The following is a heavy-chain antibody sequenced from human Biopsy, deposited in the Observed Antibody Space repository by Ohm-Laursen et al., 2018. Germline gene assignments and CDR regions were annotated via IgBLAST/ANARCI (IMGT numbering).Heavy chain of an antibody. Sequence: ASVKVSCKTSGYTFINYDIHWVRQASGQGLEWMGWMNPKSGDTGYAHKFQGRVTMSRNTSISTANLEMSSLRSEDTVVYYCARGRLSGTRRALDIWGQGTMVTVSS. CDR2: MNPKSGDT. D-gene: IGHD1-7*01. CDR1: GYTFINYD. V-gene: IGHV1-8*01. CDR3: ARGRLSGTRRALDI. J-gene: IGHJ3*02.